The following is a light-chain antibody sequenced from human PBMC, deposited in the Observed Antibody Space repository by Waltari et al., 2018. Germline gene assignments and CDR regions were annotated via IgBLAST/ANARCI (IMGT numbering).Light chain of an antibody. CDR1: QNIRIY. V-gene: IGKV3-11*01. CDR2: DAS. CDR3: QQRDQWPRT. J-gene: IGKJ1*01. Sequence: EIVLTQSPATLSLSPGERATLSCRASQNIRIYLGWYQQKPGQAPRLLIQDASNRAPGIPGWFSGSGSGTDFTLTISSLEFEDSAVYYCQQRDQWPRTFGRGTKVEIK.